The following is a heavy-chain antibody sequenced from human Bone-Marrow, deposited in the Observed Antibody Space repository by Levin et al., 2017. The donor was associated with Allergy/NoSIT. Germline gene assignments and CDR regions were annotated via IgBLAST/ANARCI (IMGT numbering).Heavy chain of an antibody. CDR3: AKDPADYGEFGSWYFDL. V-gene: IGHV3-23*01. CDR1: GFTFSSHA. J-gene: IGHJ2*01. D-gene: IGHD4-17*01. Sequence: TGGSLRLSCAASGFTFSSHAMNWVRQAPGKGLEWVSTLSGSGGTTYYADSVKGRFTVSRVNSNNTLYLHMSSLRADDTAIYYCAKDPADYGEFGSWYFDLWGRGTLVTVSS. CDR2: LSGSGGTT.